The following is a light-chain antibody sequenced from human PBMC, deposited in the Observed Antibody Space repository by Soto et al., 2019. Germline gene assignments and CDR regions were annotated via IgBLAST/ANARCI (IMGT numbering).Light chain of an antibody. CDR3: QTWGTGILV. J-gene: IGLJ3*02. Sequence: QPVLTQSPSASASLGASVKLTCTLSSGHSSYAIAWHQQQPEKGPRYLMKLNSDGSHSKGDGIPDRFSGSSSGAERYRTISSLQSEDEADYYCQTWGTGILVFGGGTKLTVL. CDR1: SGHSSYA. CDR2: LNSDGSH. V-gene: IGLV4-69*01.